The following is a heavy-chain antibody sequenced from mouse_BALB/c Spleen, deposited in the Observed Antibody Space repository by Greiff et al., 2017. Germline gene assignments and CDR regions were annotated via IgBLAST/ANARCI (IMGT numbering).Heavy chain of an antibody. V-gene: IGHV5-6-4*01. D-gene: IGHD2-1*01. CDR2: ISSGGSYT. Sequence: EVMLVESGGGLVKPGGSLKLSCAASGFTFSSYTMSWVRQTPEKRLEWVATISSGGSYTYYPDSVKGRFTISRDNAKNTLYLQMSSLKSEDTAMYYCTREGGNSVWFAYWGQGTLVTVSA. CDR3: TREGGNSVWFAY. CDR1: GFTFSSYT. J-gene: IGHJ3*01.